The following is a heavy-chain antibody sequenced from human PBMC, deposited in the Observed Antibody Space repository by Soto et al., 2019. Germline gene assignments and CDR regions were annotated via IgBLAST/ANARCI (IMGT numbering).Heavy chain of an antibody. Sequence: EVQLLESGGGFVQPGGSLRLSCTASGVGLSPYAISWVRQAPGKGLEWVSVISGNSGKTDYADSLKGRFNNSRDKSENRVYLQMNRLRAEDTAVYYCALPSYGGDCYYPFDYWGQGTLVTVSS. J-gene: IGHJ4*02. CDR1: GVGLSPYA. CDR2: ISGNSGKT. V-gene: IGHV3-23*01. CDR3: ALPSYGGDCYYPFDY. D-gene: IGHD2-21*02.